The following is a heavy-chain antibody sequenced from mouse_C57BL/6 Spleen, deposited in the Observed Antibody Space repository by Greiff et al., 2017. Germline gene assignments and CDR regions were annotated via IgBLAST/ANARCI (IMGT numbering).Heavy chain of an antibody. D-gene: IGHD4-1*01. V-gene: IGHV1-52*01. Sequence: VQLQQPGAELVRPGSSAKLSCKASGYTFTSYWMHWVKQRPIQGLEWIGNIDPSDSETHYNQKFKDKATLTVDKSSSTAYMQLSSLTSEDSAVYYCARKGTGPLDYWGQGTTLTVSS. CDR2: IDPSDSET. CDR3: ARKGTGPLDY. CDR1: GYTFTSYW. J-gene: IGHJ2*01.